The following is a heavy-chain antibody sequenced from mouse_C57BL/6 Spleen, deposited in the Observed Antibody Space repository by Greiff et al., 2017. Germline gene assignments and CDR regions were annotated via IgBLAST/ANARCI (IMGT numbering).Heavy chain of an antibody. J-gene: IGHJ4*01. CDR2: ISDGGSYT. Sequence: EVQGVESGGGLVKPGGSLKLSCAASGFTFSSYAMSWVRQTPEKKLEWVATISDGGSYTYYPDNVKGRFTISRDNAKNNLYLQMSHLKSEDTAMYYCARDGYYEDGYYAMDYWGQGTSVTVSS. CDR1: GFTFSSYA. D-gene: IGHD2-3*01. CDR3: ARDGYYEDGYYAMDY. V-gene: IGHV5-4*01.